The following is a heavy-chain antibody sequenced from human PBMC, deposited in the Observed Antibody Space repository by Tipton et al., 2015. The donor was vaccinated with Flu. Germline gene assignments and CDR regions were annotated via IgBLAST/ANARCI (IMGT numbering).Heavy chain of an antibody. CDR1: YW. J-gene: IGHJ4*02. Sequence: YWSWIRQPPGKGLEWMGIIYPGDSDTRYSPSFQGQVTISADKSISTAYLQWSSLKASDTAMYYCARGERRIAVAVGYWGQGTLVTVSS. CDR3: ARGERRIAVAVGY. V-gene: IGHV5-51*01. CDR2: IYPGDSDT. D-gene: IGHD6-19*01.